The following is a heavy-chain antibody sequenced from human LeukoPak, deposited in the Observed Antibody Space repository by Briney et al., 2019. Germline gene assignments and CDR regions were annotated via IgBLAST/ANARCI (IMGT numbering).Heavy chain of an antibody. CDR2: IYTSGST. J-gene: IGHJ4*02. CDR3: ARNSCPSGSCYDNRGYFDY. V-gene: IGHV4-4*07. Sequence: PSETLSLTCTVSGGSISSYYWSWIRQPAGKGLEWIGRIYTSGSTTYNPSLKSRVTMSVDTSKNQFSLKLSSVTAADTAVYYCARNSCPSGSCYDNRGYFDYWGQGTLVTVSS. CDR1: GGSISSYY. D-gene: IGHD2-15*01.